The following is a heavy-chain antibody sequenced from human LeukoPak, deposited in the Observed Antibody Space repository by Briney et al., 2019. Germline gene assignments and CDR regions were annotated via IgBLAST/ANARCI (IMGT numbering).Heavy chain of an antibody. CDR3: ARALIGYYFDY. CDR1: GFTFSSYW. Sequence: GGSLRLSCAAPGFTFSSYWMSWVRQAPGKGLEWVANIKQDGSEKYYVDSVKGRFTISRDNSKNSLYLQMNSLRAEDTAVYYCARALIGYYFDYWGQGTLVTVSS. D-gene: IGHD2-8*01. CDR2: IKQDGSEK. J-gene: IGHJ4*02. V-gene: IGHV3-7*01.